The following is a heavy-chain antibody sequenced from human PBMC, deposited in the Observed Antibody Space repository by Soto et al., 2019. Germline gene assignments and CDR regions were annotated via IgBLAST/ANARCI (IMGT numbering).Heavy chain of an antibody. V-gene: IGHV1-69*12. D-gene: IGHD2-15*01. CDR3: ARVVTVVKSFHYWYFDL. J-gene: IGHJ2*01. Sequence: QVQLVQSGAEVKKPGSSVKVSCKASAGTFSSYAISWVRQAPGQGLEWMGGIIPIFGTANYAQKFQGRVTITADESTSTAYRELSSLRSGDTAGEYCARVVTVVKSFHYWYFDLWGRGTLVTVSS. CDR1: AGTFSSYA. CDR2: IIPIFGTA.